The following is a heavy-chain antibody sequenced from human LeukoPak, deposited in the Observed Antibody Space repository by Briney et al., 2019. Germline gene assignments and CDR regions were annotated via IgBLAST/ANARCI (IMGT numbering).Heavy chain of an antibody. CDR3: ARAYSSSWYFNWFDP. J-gene: IGHJ5*02. CDR1: GYSISSGYD. D-gene: IGHD6-13*01. V-gene: IGHV4-38-2*02. CDR2: IYHTGST. Sequence: PSDTLSLTCTVSGYSISSGYDWAWIRQPPGKGLEWIGYIYHTGSTYYNPSRKRRVTISVDTSKNQFSLNLSSVTAADTAGYYFARAYSSSWYFNWFDPWGQGTLVTVSS.